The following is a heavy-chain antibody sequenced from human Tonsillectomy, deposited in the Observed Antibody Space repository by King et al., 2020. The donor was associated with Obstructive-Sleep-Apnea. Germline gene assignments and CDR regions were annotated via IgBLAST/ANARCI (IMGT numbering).Heavy chain of an antibody. J-gene: IGHJ4*02. CDR1: GFTFSSYA. Sequence: QLVQSGGGVVQPGRSLRLSCAASGFTFSSYAMHWVRQAPGKGLEWVAVISYDGSNKYYADSVKGRFTISRDNSKNTLYLQMNSLRAEDTAVYYCARDREYYFDYWGQGTLVTVSS. D-gene: IGHD3-10*01. CDR2: ISYDGSNK. V-gene: IGHV3-30-3*01. CDR3: ARDREYYFDY.